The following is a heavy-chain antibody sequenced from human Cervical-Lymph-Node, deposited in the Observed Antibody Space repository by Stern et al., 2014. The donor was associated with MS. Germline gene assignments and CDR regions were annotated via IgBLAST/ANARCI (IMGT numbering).Heavy chain of an antibody. CDR1: GFPFSNYG. Sequence: VQLEESGGGVVQPGKSLRLSCAASGFPFSNYGMHWVRQAPGPGLEWVADIWYDGSKMVYARSVKGGFTVSSDTSKNMVYLSMSTRTIEDTAFYHCARGDYGNYSDYWGQGTLVTVSS. CDR3: ARGDYGNYSDY. CDR2: IWYDGSKM. V-gene: IGHV3-33*01. J-gene: IGHJ4*02. D-gene: IGHD4-17*01.